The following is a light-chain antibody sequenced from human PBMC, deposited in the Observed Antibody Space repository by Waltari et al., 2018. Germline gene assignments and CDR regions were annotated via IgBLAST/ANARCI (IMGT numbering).Light chain of an antibody. V-gene: IGKV1-5*03. Sequence: DIRMTQSPSVLSASVGDRVSITCRARQGIRSWLAWYQDKPGTAPKLLIHRAAILEGGVPSRFSGSGSGTEFSLTISSLQPDDSATYFCQESTSFSSLGFGQGTKLEIQ. J-gene: IGKJ2*03. CDR3: QESTSFSSLG. CDR2: RAA. CDR1: QGIRSW.